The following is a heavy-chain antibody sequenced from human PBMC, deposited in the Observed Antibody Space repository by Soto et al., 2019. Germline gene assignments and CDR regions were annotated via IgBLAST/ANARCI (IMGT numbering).Heavy chain of an antibody. D-gene: IGHD6-19*01. Sequence: QVQLVQSGAEVKKPGSSVKFSCKASGGTFISYAIIWVRQAPGQGLEWMGGIIPIFGTANYAQKFQGRVTITADKSTSTAYIELSSLRSEDTAVYYCAIEPMSGWYSDEYYYYGMDVWGQGTTVTVSS. J-gene: IGHJ6*02. V-gene: IGHV1-69*06. CDR2: IIPIFGTA. CDR3: AIEPMSGWYSDEYYYYGMDV. CDR1: GGTFISYA.